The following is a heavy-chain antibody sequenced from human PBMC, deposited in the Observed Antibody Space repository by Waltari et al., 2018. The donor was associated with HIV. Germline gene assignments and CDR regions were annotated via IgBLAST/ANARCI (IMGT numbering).Heavy chain of an antibody. CDR2: INHSGST. CDR1: GGSFSGYY. J-gene: IGHJ4*02. V-gene: IGHV4-34*01. D-gene: IGHD5-12*01. Sequence: QVQLQQWGAGLLKPSETLSLTCAVYGGSFSGYYWSWIRQRPGKGLEWIGEINHSGSTNYNPSLTSRVTISVDTPKNQFSLKLSSVTAADTAVYYCARRLVVAAAFDYWGQGTLVTVSS. CDR3: ARRLVVAAAFDY.